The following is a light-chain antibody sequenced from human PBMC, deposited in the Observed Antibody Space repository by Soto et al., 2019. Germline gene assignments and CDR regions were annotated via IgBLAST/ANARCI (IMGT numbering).Light chain of an antibody. V-gene: IGLV1-51*01. Sequence: QSVLTQPPSLSAAPGQTVSISCSGSSSNVGINDVSWYQHVQGTAPRLLIYDSYKLPSGIPDRFSGSKSGTSATLGITGLQTGDEGDYYCATWDTSQRGVIFGGGTKLTVL. J-gene: IGLJ2*01. CDR3: ATWDTSQRGVI. CDR1: SSNVGIND. CDR2: DSY.